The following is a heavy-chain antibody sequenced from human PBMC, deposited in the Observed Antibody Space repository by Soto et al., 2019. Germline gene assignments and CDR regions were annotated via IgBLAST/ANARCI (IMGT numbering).Heavy chain of an antibody. CDR2: IYYSGGT. D-gene: IGHD1-20*01. J-gene: IGHJ6*02. CDR1: GGSISSYY. Sequence: VQLQESGPGLVKPSETLSLTCTVSGGSISSYYWSWIRQPPGKGLEWIGYIYYSGGTNYNPSLKSRVTISVDTSKNQFSLKLRSVTAADTAVYYCARRYGTSMDVWGQGTTVTVSS. CDR3: ARRYGTSMDV. V-gene: IGHV4-59*01.